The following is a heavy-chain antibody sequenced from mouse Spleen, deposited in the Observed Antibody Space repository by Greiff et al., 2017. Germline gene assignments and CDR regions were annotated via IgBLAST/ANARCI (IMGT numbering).Heavy chain of an antibody. CDR3: ARRGGSLYYFDY. D-gene: IGHD6-5*01. J-gene: IGHJ2*01. CDR2: IDPSDSYT. V-gene: IGHV1-69*01. Sequence: QVQLQQPGAELVMPGASVKLSCKASGYTFTSYWMHWVKQRPGQGLEWIGEIDPSDSYTNYNQKFKGKATLTVDKSSSTAYMQLSSLTSEDSAVYYCARRGGSLYYFDYWGQGTTLTVSS. CDR1: GYTFTSYW.